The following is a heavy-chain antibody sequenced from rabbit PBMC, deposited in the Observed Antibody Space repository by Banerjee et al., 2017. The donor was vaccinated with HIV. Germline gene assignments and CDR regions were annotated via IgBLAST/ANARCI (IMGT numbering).Heavy chain of an antibody. CDR1: GFSFSSSDY. V-gene: IGHV1S45*01. Sequence: QEQLEESGGDLVKPGASLTLTCTASGFSFSSSDYMCWVRQAPGKGLEWISCIAGDSSGFTYSATWAKGRFTCSKTSSTTVTLKMSSLTAADTATYFCARGAYDGPIGYYDGYYFILWGPGTLVTVS. CDR3: ARGAYDGPIGYYDGYYFIL. J-gene: IGHJ4*01. CDR2: IAGDSSGFT. D-gene: IGHD1-1*01.